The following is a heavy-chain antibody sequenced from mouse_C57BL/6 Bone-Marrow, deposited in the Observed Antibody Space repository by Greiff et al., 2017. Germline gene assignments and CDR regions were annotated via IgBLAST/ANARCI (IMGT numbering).Heavy chain of an antibody. V-gene: IGHV1-64*01. J-gene: IGHJ1*03. CDR3: ARGGWYWYFDV. D-gene: IGHD3-3*01. CDR2: IHPNSGST. CDR1: GYTFTSYW. Sequence: QVQLKQSGAELVKPGASVKLSCKASGYTFTSYWMHWVKQRPGQGLEWIGMIHPNSGSTNYNEKFKSKATLTVAKSSSTAYMQLSSLTSEASAVYYRARGGWYWYFDVWGTGTTVTVSS.